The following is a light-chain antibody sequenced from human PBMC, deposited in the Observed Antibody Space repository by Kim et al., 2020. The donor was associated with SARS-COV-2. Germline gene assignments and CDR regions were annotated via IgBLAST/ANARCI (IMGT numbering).Light chain of an antibody. CDR1: QSVRSY. CDR2: DAS. CDR3: QQSINWNT. V-gene: IGKV3-11*01. J-gene: IGKJ5*01. Sequence: EIVLTQSPATLSLSPGERATLSCRASQSVRSYLAWYQQKPGQAPRLLIYDASNRATGIPARFSGSGSGTDFTLTISSLEPEDFAVYYCQQSINWNTFGQGTRLEIK.